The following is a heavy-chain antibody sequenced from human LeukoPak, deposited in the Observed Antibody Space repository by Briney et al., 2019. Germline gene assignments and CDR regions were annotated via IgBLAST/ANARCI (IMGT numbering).Heavy chain of an antibody. Sequence: GASVKVSCKASGYTLTSYDINWVRQATGQGLEWMGWMNPNSGNTGYAQKFQGRVTMTRNTSISTAYMELSSLRSEDTAVYYCARGGVLLWFGELSYWFDPWGQGTPVTVSS. CDR1: GYTLTSYD. V-gene: IGHV1-8*01. CDR3: ARGGVLLWFGELSYWFDP. D-gene: IGHD3-10*01. J-gene: IGHJ5*02. CDR2: MNPNSGNT.